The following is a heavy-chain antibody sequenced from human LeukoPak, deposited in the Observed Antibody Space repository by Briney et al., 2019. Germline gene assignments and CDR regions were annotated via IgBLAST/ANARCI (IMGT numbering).Heavy chain of an antibody. CDR1: GFTFSSYS. D-gene: IGHD3-10*01. J-gene: IGHJ4*02. CDR2: ISSSSSYI. CDR3: ATIEVLWFGELSHFDY. Sequence: GGSLRLSCAASGFTFSSYSMNWVRQAPGKGLEWVSSISSSSSYIYYADSVKGRFTISRDNAKNSLYLQMNSLRAEDTAVYYCATIEVLWFGELSHFDYWGQGTLVTVSS. V-gene: IGHV3-21*01.